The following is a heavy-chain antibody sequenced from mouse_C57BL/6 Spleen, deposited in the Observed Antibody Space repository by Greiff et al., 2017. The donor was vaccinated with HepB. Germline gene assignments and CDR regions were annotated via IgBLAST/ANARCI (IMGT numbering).Heavy chain of an antibody. D-gene: IGHD2-4*01. V-gene: IGHV1-80*01. J-gene: IGHJ2*01. CDR2: IYPGDGDT. Sequence: VQLQQSGAELVKPGASVKISCKASGYAFSSYWMNWVKQRPGKGLEWIGQIYPGDGDTNYNGKFKGKATLTADKSSSTAYMQLSSLTSEDSAVYFGASNYDYDVSFDYWGQGTTLTVSS. CDR1: GYAFSSYW. CDR3: ASNYDYDVSFDY.